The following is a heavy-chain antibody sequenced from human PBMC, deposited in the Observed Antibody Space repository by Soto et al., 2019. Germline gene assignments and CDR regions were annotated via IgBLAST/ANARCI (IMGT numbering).Heavy chain of an antibody. J-gene: IGHJ5*02. CDR1: GLTLSSYP. Sequence: QVQLVESGGGVVQPGRSLRLSCAASGLTLSSYPMHWVRQAPGRGLEWVGLISNDGNTRRIVDSVKGRFTISRDNSKDTLFLEMNGLRPEDTAVYFCAQDRSGSYDHWGQGTLVTVSS. V-gene: IGHV3-30*18. CDR2: ISNDGNTR. D-gene: IGHD3-10*01. CDR3: AQDRSGSYDH.